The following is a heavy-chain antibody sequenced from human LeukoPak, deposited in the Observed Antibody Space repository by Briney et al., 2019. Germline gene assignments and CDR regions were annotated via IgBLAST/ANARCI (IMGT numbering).Heavy chain of an antibody. V-gene: IGHV4-59*01. Sequence: SETLSLTCTVSGGSISSYYWSWIRQPPGRGLEWSGYIYYSGSTNYNPSLKSRVTISVDTSKNQFFLKLSSVTAADTAVYYCARGLMTADFDYWGQGTLVTVSS. D-gene: IGHD2-2*01. CDR1: GGSISSYY. J-gene: IGHJ4*02. CDR2: IYYSGST. CDR3: ARGLMTADFDY.